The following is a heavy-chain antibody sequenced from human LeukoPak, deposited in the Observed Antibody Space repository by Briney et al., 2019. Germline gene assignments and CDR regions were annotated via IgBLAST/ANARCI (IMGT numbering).Heavy chain of an antibody. D-gene: IGHD3-10*01. CDR3: ARLAWGGVIQLTAIFDY. CDR2: IRHDGTEK. V-gene: IGHV3-7*01. J-gene: IGHJ4*02. CDR1: GFSFSSYW. Sequence: GGSLRLSCAASGFSFSSYWMTWVRQAPGKGLEWVANIRHDGTEKYYVDSMKGRFTVSRDNTKNSLYLQINSLRAEDTAVYYCARLAWGGVIQLTAIFDYWGQGTLVTVSS.